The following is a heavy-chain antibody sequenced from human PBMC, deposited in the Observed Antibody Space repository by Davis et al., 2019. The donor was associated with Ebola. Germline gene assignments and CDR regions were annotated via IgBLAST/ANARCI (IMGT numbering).Heavy chain of an antibody. CDR2: FRPSDSDT. CDR3: ARKAKRTGDRRFDY. Sequence: PGGSLRLSCKVSGNISTNYWIGWVRQLPGQGLEWMGNFRPSDSDTTYSPSLQGQVTISADRSINTAYLQWTSVKASDSAIYYCARKAKRTGDRRFDYWGQGTLVTVSS. J-gene: IGHJ4*02. D-gene: IGHD7-27*01. CDR1: GNISTNYW. V-gene: IGHV5-51*01.